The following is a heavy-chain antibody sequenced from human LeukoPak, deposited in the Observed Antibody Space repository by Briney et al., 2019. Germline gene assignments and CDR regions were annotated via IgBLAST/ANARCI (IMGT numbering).Heavy chain of an antibody. CDR2: TYYRSKWYN. V-gene: IGHV6-1*01. CDR3: ASMRQLEPGGYCYYMDV. Sequence: SQTLSLTCAISGDSVSSNSAAWNWIRQSPSRGLEWLGRTYYRSKWYNDYAVSVKSRITINPDTSKNQFSLQLNSVTPEDTAVYYCASMRQLEPGGYCYYMDVWGKGTTVT. J-gene: IGHJ6*03. CDR1: GDSVSSNSAA. D-gene: IGHD1-1*01.